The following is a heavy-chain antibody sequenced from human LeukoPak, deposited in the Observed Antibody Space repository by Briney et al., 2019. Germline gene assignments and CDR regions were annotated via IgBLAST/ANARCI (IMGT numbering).Heavy chain of an antibody. V-gene: IGHV1-8*03. CDR3: ASARDSSGYYFDY. CDR1: GYTFTSYY. Sequence: ASVKVSCKASGYTFTSYYMHWVRQATGQGLEWMGWMNPNSGNTGYAQKFQGRVTITRNTSISTAYMELSSLRSEDTAVYYCASARDSSGYYFDYWGQGTLVTVSS. J-gene: IGHJ4*02. CDR2: MNPNSGNT. D-gene: IGHD3-22*01.